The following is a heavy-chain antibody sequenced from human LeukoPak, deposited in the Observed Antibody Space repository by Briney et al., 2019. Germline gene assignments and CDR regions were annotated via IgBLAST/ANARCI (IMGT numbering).Heavy chain of an antibody. J-gene: IGHJ4*02. CDR3: ARGGLNYDFWGGYTPSDYFDY. CDR1: GGSISSYY. D-gene: IGHD3-3*01. V-gene: IGHV4-59*01. CDR2: IYYSGST. Sequence: ETLSLTCTVSGGSISSYYWSWIRQPPGKGLEWIGYIYYSGSTNYNPSLKSRVTISVDTSKNQFSLKLSSVTAADTAVYYCARGGLNYDFWGGYTPSDYFDYWGQGTLVTVSS.